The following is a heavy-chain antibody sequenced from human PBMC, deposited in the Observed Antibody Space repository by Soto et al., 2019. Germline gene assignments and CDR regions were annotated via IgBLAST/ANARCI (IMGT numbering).Heavy chain of an antibody. Sequence: ASVKVSCKASGYTFTSYGISWVRQAPGQGLEWMGWISAYNGNTNYAQKLQGRVTMTTDTSTSTAYMELRSLRSDDTAVYYCARRPIAGYSSSWSDYWGQGTLVTVSS. V-gene: IGHV1-18*04. CDR3: ARRPIAGYSSSWSDY. J-gene: IGHJ4*02. D-gene: IGHD6-13*01. CDR2: ISAYNGNT. CDR1: GYTFTSYG.